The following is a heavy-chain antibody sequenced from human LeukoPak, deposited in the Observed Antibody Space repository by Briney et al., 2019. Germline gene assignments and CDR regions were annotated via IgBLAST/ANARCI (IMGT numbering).Heavy chain of an antibody. CDR3: ARARTYYYDSRGPDAFDI. J-gene: IGHJ3*02. V-gene: IGHV3-33*01. D-gene: IGHD3-22*01. CDR2: IWYDGSNK. CDR1: GFTFSSYG. Sequence: GRSLRLTCAASGFTFSSYGMHWVRQAPGKGLEWVAVIWYDGSNKYYADSVKGRFTISRDNSKNTLYLQMNSLRAEDTAVYYCARARTYYYDSRGPDAFDIWGQGTMVTASS.